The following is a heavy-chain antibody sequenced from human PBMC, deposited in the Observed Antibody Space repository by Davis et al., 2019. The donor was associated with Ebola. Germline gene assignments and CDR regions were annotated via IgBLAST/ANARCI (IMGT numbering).Heavy chain of an antibody. D-gene: IGHD3-9*01. J-gene: IGHJ4*02. CDR2: IKQDGSEK. CDR1: GFTFSRYW. Sequence: PGGSLRLSCAASGFTFSRYWMSWVRQAPGKGLEWVANIKQDGSEKYYVDPVKGRFTISRDNAKNSVYLQMNSLRAEDTAVYYCARDRPYYDFLSGYFHKQGENDYFDYWGQGTLVTVSS. CDR3: ARDRPYYDFLSGYFHKQGENDYFDY. V-gene: IGHV3-7*03.